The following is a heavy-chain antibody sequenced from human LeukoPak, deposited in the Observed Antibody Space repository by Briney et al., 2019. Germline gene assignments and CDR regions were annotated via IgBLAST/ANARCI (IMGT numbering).Heavy chain of an antibody. D-gene: IGHD3-10*01. V-gene: IGHV3-23*01. CDR1: GVTFSNHA. CDR3: AKVLGSGSYYNAPLDY. Sequence: PGGSLRLSCAASGVTFSNHAMSWVRQAPGKGLEWVSSISSSSSYIYYADSVKGRFTISRDNSKNTLYLQMNSLRAEDTAVYYGAKVLGSGSYYNAPLDYWGQGTLVTVSS. J-gene: IGHJ4*02. CDR2: ISSSSSYI.